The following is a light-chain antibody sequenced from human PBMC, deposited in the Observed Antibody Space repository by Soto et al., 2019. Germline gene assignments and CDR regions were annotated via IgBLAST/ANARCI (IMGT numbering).Light chain of an antibody. CDR3: QHRKNWPLT. Sequence: EFVLTQSPATLSLSPGQRATLSCRACQSVDSYLAWYQQKPGQAPRLLIYDASSRATGIPARFSGSGSGTDFTLTISSLEPEDFAIYYCQHRKNWPLTFGGGTKVDI. CDR2: DAS. J-gene: IGKJ4*01. V-gene: IGKV3-11*01. CDR1: QSVDSY.